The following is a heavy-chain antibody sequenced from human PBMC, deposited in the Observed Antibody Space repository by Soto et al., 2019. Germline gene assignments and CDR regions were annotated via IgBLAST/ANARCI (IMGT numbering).Heavy chain of an antibody. D-gene: IGHD1-1*01. J-gene: IGHJ5*02. Sequence: QVQLVESGGGVVQPGRSLRLSCAASGFTFSSYGMHWVRQAPCKGLEWVAVIWYDGSNKYYADSVKGRFTISRDNSKNTLYLQMNSLRAEDTAVYYCARAWGATGNNWFDPWGQGTLVTVSS. CDR3: ARAWGATGNNWFDP. V-gene: IGHV3-33*01. CDR1: GFTFSSYG. CDR2: IWYDGSNK.